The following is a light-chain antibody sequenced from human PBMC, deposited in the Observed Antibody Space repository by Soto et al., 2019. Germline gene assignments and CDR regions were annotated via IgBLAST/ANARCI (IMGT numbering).Light chain of an antibody. V-gene: IGKV3-15*01. Sequence: EIVLTQSPGTLSVSPGERATLSCGASQSVFSSLAWYQQKPGQAPRLLIYGAATRATGIPARFSGSGSGTEFTLTISSLQPDDFATYYCQQYNSYPCTFGQGTTVDMK. CDR2: GAA. J-gene: IGKJ1*01. CDR1: QSVFSS. CDR3: QQYNSYPCT.